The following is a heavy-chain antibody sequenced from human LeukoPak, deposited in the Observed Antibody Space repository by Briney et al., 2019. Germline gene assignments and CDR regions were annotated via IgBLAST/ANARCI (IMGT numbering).Heavy chain of an antibody. J-gene: IGHJ4*02. D-gene: IGHD1-26*01. CDR2: IKQDGSEI. CDR1: GFIFSSYS. Sequence: GGSLRLSCTASGFIFSSYSMNWVRQSPEKGLEWVANIKQDGSEIYYVDSVKGRFTISRDNAKNSLYLQMNSLRAEDTAVYYCARDKVVGATLFDYWGQGTLVTVSS. CDR3: ARDKVVGATLFDY. V-gene: IGHV3-7*01.